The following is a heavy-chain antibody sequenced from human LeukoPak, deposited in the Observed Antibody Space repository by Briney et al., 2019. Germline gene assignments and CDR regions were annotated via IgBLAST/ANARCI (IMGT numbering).Heavy chain of an antibody. CDR3: ARVKYYYDSSGYYYLGY. V-gene: IGHV3-48*03. D-gene: IGHD3-22*01. CDR2: ISRSGSTI. J-gene: IGHJ4*02. Sequence: GGSLRLSCAASGFTFSSYEMNWVRQAPGKGLEWVSYISRSGSTIYYANSVKGRFTISRDNAKNSLDLQMNSLRAEDTAVYYCARVKYYYDSSGYYYLGYWGQGTLVTVSS. CDR1: GFTFSSYE.